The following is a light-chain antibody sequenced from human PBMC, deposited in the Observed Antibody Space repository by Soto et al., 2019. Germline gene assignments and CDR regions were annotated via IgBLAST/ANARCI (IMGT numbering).Light chain of an antibody. CDR1: SSNLGSNS. Sequence: QAVLTQPPSASGTPGQRGTISCSGSSSNLGSNSVNWYQQVPGTAPKLLISSDNQRPSGVPDRFSGSQSGTSASLAISGLQSEDEADYHCGAWDDSLNGWVFGGGTKLTVL. J-gene: IGLJ3*02. V-gene: IGLV1-44*01. CDR3: GAWDDSLNGWV. CDR2: SDN.